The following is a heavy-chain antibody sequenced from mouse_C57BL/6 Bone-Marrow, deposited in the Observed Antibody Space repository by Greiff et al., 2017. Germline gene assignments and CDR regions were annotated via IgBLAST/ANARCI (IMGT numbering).Heavy chain of an antibody. V-gene: IGHV1S26*01. Sequence: QVQLQQSGAELVKPGASVKLSCKASGYTFTSYTMHWVKQRPGQGLEWIGYINPSSGYTKYNQKFKDKATLTADKSSSTAYMQLSSLTSEDSAVYYCATSSTVVSFDYWGQGTTLTVSS. CDR3: ATSSTVVSFDY. CDR2: INPSSGYT. D-gene: IGHD1-1*01. J-gene: IGHJ2*01. CDR1: GYTFTSYT.